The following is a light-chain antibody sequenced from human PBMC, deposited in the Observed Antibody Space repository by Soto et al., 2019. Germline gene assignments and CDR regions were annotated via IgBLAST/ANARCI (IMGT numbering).Light chain of an antibody. CDR1: QSVLYSSNNKNH. V-gene: IGKV4-1*01. Sequence: DIVMTQSPDSLAVSLGERATINCKSSQSVLYSSNNKNHLAWYQQKPGQPPKLLIYWASTRESGLPDRFSGSGSGTDFTLTISSLQAEDVAVYYCQRYYDTPWTFGQGTNGEIK. CDR3: QRYYDTPWT. J-gene: IGKJ1*01. CDR2: WAS.